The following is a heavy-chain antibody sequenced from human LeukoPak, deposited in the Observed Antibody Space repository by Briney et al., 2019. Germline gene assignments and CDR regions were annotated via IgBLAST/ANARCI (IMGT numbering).Heavy chain of an antibody. D-gene: IGHD2-2*01. CDR1: GGSISGYF. Sequence: SETLSLTCTVSGGSISGYFWTWIRQPPGKGLEWIGYMYHSGGTDYNPSLKSRVTISVDMSKNQFSLRLSAVTAADTAVYYCARLAPAANGYFDYWGQGTLVTVSS. CDR3: ARLAPAANGYFDY. J-gene: IGHJ4*02. V-gene: IGHV4-59*01. CDR2: MYHSGGT.